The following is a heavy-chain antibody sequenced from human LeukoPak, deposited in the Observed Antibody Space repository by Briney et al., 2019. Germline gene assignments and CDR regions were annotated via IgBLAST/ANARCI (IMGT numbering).Heavy chain of an antibody. J-gene: IGHJ6*02. V-gene: IGHV4-59*08. D-gene: IGHD5-24*01. CDR1: GGSFSHYS. Sequence: NPSETLSLTCTVSGGSFSHYSWSWIRHPPGKGLEWLWDINYSGSTNYNPSLKSRVTISVDTSKNQFSLRLSSVTAADTAVYYCARHAEMPTEEVGYYYYGMDVWGQGATVTVSS. CDR2: INYSGST. CDR3: ARHAEMPTEEVGYYYYGMDV.